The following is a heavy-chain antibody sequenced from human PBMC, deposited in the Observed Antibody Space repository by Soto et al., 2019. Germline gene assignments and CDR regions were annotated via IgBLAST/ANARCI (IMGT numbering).Heavy chain of an antibody. J-gene: IGHJ4*02. CDR3: VRDNWNSY. Sequence: PGGSLRLSCAASGFTFRNYWMHWVRQAPGKGLVWVSRVTSDGSSTNYAEYVKGRFTISRDNAKNTLYLQLNSLRAEDTAVYYCVRDNWNSYWGQGTLVTVSS. D-gene: IGHD1-1*01. V-gene: IGHV3-74*01. CDR1: GFTFRNYW. CDR2: VTSDGSST.